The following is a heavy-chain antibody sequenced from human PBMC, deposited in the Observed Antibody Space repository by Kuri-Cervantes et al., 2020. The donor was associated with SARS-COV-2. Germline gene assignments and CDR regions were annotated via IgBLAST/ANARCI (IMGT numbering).Heavy chain of an antibody. V-gene: IGHV3-21*04. CDR3: ARGDRYGDYQTFDY. D-gene: IGHD4-17*01. CDR2: ISSSSSYI. J-gene: IGHJ4*02. Sequence: GESLKISCAASGFTFSSYSMNWVRQAPGKGLEWVSPISSSSSYICYADSVKGRFTISRDNAKNSLYLQMNSLRAEDTALYYCARGDRYGDYQTFDYWGQGTLVTVSS. CDR1: GFTFSSYS.